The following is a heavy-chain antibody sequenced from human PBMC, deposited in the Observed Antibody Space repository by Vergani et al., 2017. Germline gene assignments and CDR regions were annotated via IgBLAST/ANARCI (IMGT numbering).Heavy chain of an antibody. CDR1: GGSISSGSYF. CDR3: TRHWAVVAANNWFDP. Sequence: QVQLQESGPGLVKPSQTLSLTCTVSGGSISSGSYFWSWVRQPAGRGLEWIGRISTSGSTYYNPSLKSRVTMSVDTSKSQFSLKLSSVTAADTAVYYCTRHWAVVAANNWFDPWGQGTLVTVSS. V-gene: IGHV4-61*02. D-gene: IGHD2-15*01. CDR2: ISTSGST. J-gene: IGHJ5*02.